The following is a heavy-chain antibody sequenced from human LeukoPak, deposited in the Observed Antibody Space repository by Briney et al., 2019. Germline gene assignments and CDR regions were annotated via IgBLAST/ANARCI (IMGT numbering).Heavy chain of an antibody. D-gene: IGHD6-13*01. J-gene: IGHJ4*02. V-gene: IGHV5-51*01. Sequence: GESLKISCKGSGYSFTSYWIGWVRQMPEKGLEWMGIIYPGDSDTRYSPSFQGQVTISADKSISTAYLQWSSLKASDTAMYYCARSVTDPGSPLYSSSWDLLGYWGQGTLVTVSS. CDR2: IYPGDSDT. CDR1: GYSFTSYW. CDR3: ARSVTDPGSPLYSSSWDLLGY.